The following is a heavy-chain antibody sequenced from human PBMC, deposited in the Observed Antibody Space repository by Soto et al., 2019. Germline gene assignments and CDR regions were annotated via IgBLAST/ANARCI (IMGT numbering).Heavy chain of an antibody. J-gene: IGHJ4*02. CDR2: FDPEDGET. V-gene: IGHV1-24*01. CDR3: ATGAGINGTTSVDYKCYFDY. D-gene: IGHD1-7*01. CDR1: GYTLTEFS. Sequence: SVKVSCKVSGYTLTEFSMHWLRKATGKGLEWMGGFDPEDGETIYAQKFQGRVTMTEDTSTDTAYMELSSLRSEDTAVYYCATGAGINGTTSVDYKCYFDYWGQGTLVTVSS.